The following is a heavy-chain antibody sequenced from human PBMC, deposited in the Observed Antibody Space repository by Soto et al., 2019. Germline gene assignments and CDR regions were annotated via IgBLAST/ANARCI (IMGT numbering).Heavy chain of an antibody. CDR3: ARPYYYAPAGSHPSAPHFFDQ. CDR2: VYPGTSET. J-gene: IGHJ4*02. V-gene: IGHV5-51*01. Sequence: WIRQHPEKGLEWMAIVYPGTSETLYSPSFQGQVTISADESLDNAYLQWRSLKPSDTAIYYCARPYYYAPAGSHPSAPHFFDQWGPGTVVTVSS. D-gene: IGHD3-10*01.